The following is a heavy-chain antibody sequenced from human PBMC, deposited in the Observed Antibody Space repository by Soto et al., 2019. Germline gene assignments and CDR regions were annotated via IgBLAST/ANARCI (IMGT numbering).Heavy chain of an antibody. CDR1: GFTFSSYA. V-gene: IGHV3-30-3*01. D-gene: IGHD3-22*01. Sequence: GGSLRLSCAASGFTFSSYAMHWVRQAPGKGLEWVAVISYDGSNKYYADSVKGRFTISRDNSKSTLYLQMNSLRAEDTAVYYCARGLDSSGYYSGFDYWGQGTLVTVSS. CDR2: ISYDGSNK. CDR3: ARGLDSSGYYSGFDY. J-gene: IGHJ4*02.